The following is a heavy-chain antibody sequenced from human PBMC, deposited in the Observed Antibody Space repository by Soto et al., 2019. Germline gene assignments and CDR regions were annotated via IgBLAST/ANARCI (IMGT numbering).Heavy chain of an antibody. CDR1: GGSISSGDYY. CDR3: AREVMVVRGAGYYYYGMDV. Sequence: SETLSLTCTVSGGSISSGDYYWSWIRQPPGKGLEWIGYIYYSGSTYYNPSLKSRVTTSVDTSKNQFSLKLSSVTAADTAVYYCAREVMVVRGAGYYYYGMDVWGQGTTVTVSS. J-gene: IGHJ6*02. V-gene: IGHV4-30-4*01. CDR2: IYYSGST. D-gene: IGHD3-10*01.